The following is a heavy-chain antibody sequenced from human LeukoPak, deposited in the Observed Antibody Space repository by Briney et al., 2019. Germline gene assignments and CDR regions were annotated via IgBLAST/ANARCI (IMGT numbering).Heavy chain of an antibody. CDR2: ISAYNGNI. Sequence: EASVKVSCKASGYTFTIYGISWVRQAPGQGLEWMLWISAYNGNINYAQKLQGRVTMTTDTSTSTAYMELRSLRSDDTAVYYCATIGYCSSTSCPYYYYGMDVWGKGTTVTVSS. V-gene: IGHV1-18*04. CDR3: ATIGYCSSTSCPYYYYGMDV. CDR1: GYTFTIYG. D-gene: IGHD2-2*01. J-gene: IGHJ6*04.